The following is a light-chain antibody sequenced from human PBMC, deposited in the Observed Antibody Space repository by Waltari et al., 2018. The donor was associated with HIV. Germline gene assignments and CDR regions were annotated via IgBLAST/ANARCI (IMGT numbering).Light chain of an antibody. V-gene: IGKV1-39*01. CDR1: QTISTY. CDR2: AAS. Sequence: DIQMTQSPSSLSASLGDRVIITCRASQTISTYVNWYQHKPGRAPNLLIYAASSLQSGVPSRFSGSGSGTDFTLTITSLQAEDFATYYCQQTYNKITFGPGTKV. J-gene: IGKJ3*01. CDR3: QQTYNKIT.